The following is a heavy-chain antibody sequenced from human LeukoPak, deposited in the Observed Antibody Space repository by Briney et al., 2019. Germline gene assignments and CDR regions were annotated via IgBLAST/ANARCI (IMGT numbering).Heavy chain of an antibody. CDR1: GFTFSSYG. V-gene: IGHV3-33*01. CDR2: IWYDGSNK. Sequence: AGSLRFSCAASGFTFSSYGMHWVRQAPGKGLEWVAVIWYDGSNKYYADSVKGRFTISRDNSKNTLYLQMNSLRAEDTAVYYCARGKYCSSTSCYFRVLDFWGQGTLVTVSS. CDR3: ARGKYCSSTSCYFRVLDF. D-gene: IGHD2-2*01. J-gene: IGHJ4*02.